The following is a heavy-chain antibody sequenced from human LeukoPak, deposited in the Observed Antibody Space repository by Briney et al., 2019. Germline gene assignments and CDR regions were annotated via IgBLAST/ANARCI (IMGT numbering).Heavy chain of an antibody. Sequence: PGGSLRLSCAASGFTFSSYSMHWVRQAPGKGLEWVSGINWNGDITSYADSVKGRFTISRDNAKNSLYLQMNSLRAEDTALYYCARTYSSSWYGGIDAFDIWGQGTMVTVSS. CDR2: INWNGDIT. J-gene: IGHJ3*02. CDR1: GFTFSSYS. D-gene: IGHD6-13*01. CDR3: ARTYSSSWYGGIDAFDI. V-gene: IGHV3-20*04.